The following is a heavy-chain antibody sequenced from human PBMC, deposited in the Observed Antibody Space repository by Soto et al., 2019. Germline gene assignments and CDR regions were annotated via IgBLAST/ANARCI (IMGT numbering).Heavy chain of an antibody. D-gene: IGHD4-17*01. CDR3: ARGTATVTKLGMDV. CDR2: ISYDGSNK. Sequence: SGGPLRLSCAASGFTFSSYAMHWVRQAPGKGLEWVAVISYDGSNKYYADSVKGRFTISRDNSKNTLYLQMNSLRAEDTAVYYCARGTATVTKLGMDVWGQGTTVTVSS. J-gene: IGHJ6*02. CDR1: GFTFSSYA. V-gene: IGHV3-30-3*01.